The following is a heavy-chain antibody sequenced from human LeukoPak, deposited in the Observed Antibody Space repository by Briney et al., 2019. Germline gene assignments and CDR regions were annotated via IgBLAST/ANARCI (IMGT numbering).Heavy chain of an antibody. CDR2: MSSSGDTI. V-gene: IGHV3-48*04. D-gene: IGHD1-26*01. CDR3: ARRGREGAFDI. CDR1: GFTFGSYG. J-gene: IGHJ3*02. Sequence: GGSLRLSCAASGFTFGSYGMSWVRQAPGKGLEWISYMSSSGDTIYYADSVKGRFTISRDNAKNSLYLQMNSLRAEDTAVYYCARRGREGAFDIWGQGTMVTVSS.